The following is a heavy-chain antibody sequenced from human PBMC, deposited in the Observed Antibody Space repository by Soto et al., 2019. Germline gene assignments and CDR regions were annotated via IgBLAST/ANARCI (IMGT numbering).Heavy chain of an antibody. J-gene: IGHJ4*02. CDR1: GGSFSGYY. CDR2: INHSGST. D-gene: IGHD6-19*01. Sequence: QVQLQQWGAGLLKPSETLSLTCAVYGGSFSGYYWSWIRQPPGKGLEWIGEINHSGSTNYNPSLKTRVTRSVDTCNNQNSPRLSAGAAADAAVYYCASYHLPLDSSGWFDYWGQGTLVTVSS. V-gene: IGHV4-34*01. CDR3: ASYHLPLDSSGWFDY.